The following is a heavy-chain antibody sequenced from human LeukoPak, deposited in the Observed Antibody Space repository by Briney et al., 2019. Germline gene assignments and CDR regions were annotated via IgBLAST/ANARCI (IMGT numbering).Heavy chain of an antibody. V-gene: IGHV3-15*01. CDR3: TIWIDHPGSYYDSSGLSLPFDY. J-gene: IGHJ4*02. Sequence: GGSLRLSCAASGFTFSSAWMSWVRHAPGKGLEWVGRIKSKTDGGTTDYAAPVKGRFTISRDDSKNTLYLQMNSLKTEDTAVYYCTIWIDHPGSYYDSSGLSLPFDYWGQGTLVTVSS. CDR2: IKSKTDGGTT. D-gene: IGHD3-22*01. CDR1: GFTFSSAW.